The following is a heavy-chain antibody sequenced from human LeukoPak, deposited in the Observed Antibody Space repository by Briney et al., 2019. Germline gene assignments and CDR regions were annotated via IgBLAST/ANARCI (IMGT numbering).Heavy chain of an antibody. CDR3: ARERQTYYDILTVYYYYYYYMDV. V-gene: IGHV3-7*01. J-gene: IGHJ6*03. CDR1: GFTFSSYW. Sequence: PGGSLRLSCAASGFTFSSYWMSWVRQAPGKGLEWVANIKQDGGEKYYVDSVKGRFTISRDNAKNSLYLQMNSLRGEDTAVYYCARERQTYYDILTVYYYYYYYMDVWGKGTTVTVSS. CDR2: IKQDGGEK. D-gene: IGHD3-9*01.